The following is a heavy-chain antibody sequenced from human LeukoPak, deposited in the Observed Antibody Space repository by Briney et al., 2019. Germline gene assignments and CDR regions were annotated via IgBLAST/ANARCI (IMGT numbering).Heavy chain of an antibody. CDR1: GGSISTYX. V-gene: IGHV4-59*01. J-gene: IGHJ4*02. CDR2: XXYSGST. Sequence: PSETLSLTCTVSGGSISTYXWXWIRQPPGKGXXXXXXXXYSGSTNYNXSLKSRVXXXVDTSKNQFSLKLSSVTAADTAVYYCARSPSGGGSYTYYFDYWGQGTLVTVSS. D-gene: IGHD1-26*01. CDR3: ARSPSGGGSYTYYFDY.